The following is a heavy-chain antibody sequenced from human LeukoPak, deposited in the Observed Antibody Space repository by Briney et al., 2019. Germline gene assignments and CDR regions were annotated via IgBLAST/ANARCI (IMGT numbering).Heavy chain of an antibody. CDR2: ISGSGGST. CDR3: AKAMEYCSGGTCYSFPD. Sequence: PGGSLRLSCAASGFTFSSYAMSWVRQAPGKGLEWVSAISGSGGSTYYADSVKGRFAISRDNSKNTLYLQMNSLKIEDTAVYYCAKAMEYCSGGTCYSFPDWGQGTLVTVSS. V-gene: IGHV3-23*01. D-gene: IGHD2-15*01. CDR1: GFTFSSYA. J-gene: IGHJ4*02.